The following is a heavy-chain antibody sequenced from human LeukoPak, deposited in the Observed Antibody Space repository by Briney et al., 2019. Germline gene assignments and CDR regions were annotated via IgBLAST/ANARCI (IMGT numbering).Heavy chain of an antibody. V-gene: IGHV1-2*02. D-gene: IGHD6-13*01. CDR3: ARGEYSSSWYWYFDL. J-gene: IGHJ2*01. Sequence: ASVKVSCKASGYTFTGYYMHWVRQAPGQGLEWMGWINPNSGGTNYAQKFQGRVTISVDTSKNQFSLKLSSVTAADTAVYYCARGEYSSSWYWYFDLWGRGTLVTVSS. CDR1: GYTFTGYY. CDR2: INPNSGGT.